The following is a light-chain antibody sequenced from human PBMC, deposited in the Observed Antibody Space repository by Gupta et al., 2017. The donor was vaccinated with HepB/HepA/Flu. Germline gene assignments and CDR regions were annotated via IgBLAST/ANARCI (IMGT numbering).Light chain of an antibody. V-gene: IGLV1-40*01. J-gene: IGLJ1*01. Sequence: QSVLTQPPSVSGAPGQRVTISCTGIRSNIGAGYDVHWYQQLPGTAPKLLIYGNSNRPSGVPDRFSGSKSGTSASLAITGLQAEDEADYYCQSYDSSLSGFYVFGTGTKVTVL. CDR1: RSNIGAGYD. CDR2: GNS. CDR3: QSYDSSLSGFYV.